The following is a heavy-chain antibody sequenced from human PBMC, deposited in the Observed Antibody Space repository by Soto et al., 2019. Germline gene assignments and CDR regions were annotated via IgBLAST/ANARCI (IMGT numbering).Heavy chain of an antibody. Sequence: EVQLVESGGGLVQPGGSLRLSCAASGFTFSTYWLSWVRQAPGKGLEWVANINEDGSTKYYGDSVKGRFTISRDNAKNSLYLQMNSLRGEDTAVYYCSTGGLSGGYWYLDLWGRGTLVTVSS. J-gene: IGHJ2*01. CDR1: GFTFSTYW. CDR2: INEDGSTK. CDR3: STGGLSGGYWYLDL. V-gene: IGHV3-7*01. D-gene: IGHD2-15*01.